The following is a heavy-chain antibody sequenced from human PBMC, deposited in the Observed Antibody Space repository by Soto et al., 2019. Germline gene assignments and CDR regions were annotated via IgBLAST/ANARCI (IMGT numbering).Heavy chain of an antibody. Sequence: GESLKISCKGSGYSFTSYWISWVRQMPGKGLEWMGRIDPSDSYTNYSPSFQGHVTISADKSISTAYLQWSSLKAPDTAMYYCARILEDIVVVPAASRDYWGQGTLVTVSS. CDR1: GYSFTSYW. CDR2: IDPSDSYT. D-gene: IGHD2-2*01. CDR3: ARILEDIVVVPAASRDY. V-gene: IGHV5-10-1*01. J-gene: IGHJ4*02.